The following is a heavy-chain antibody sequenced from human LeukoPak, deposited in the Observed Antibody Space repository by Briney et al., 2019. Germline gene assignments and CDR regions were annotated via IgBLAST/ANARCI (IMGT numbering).Heavy chain of an antibody. CDR3: ARIHSGSYYMGFDY. CDR1: GFTFSSYT. J-gene: IGHJ4*02. D-gene: IGHD1-26*01. V-gene: IGHV3-7*01. Sequence: GGSLRLSCAASGFTFSSYTMSWVCQAPGKGLEWVANIKEDGSEKSYVDSVKGRFTISKDNAKNSLYLQMNSLRAEDTAVYYCARIHSGSYYMGFDYWGQGALVTVSS. CDR2: IKEDGSEK.